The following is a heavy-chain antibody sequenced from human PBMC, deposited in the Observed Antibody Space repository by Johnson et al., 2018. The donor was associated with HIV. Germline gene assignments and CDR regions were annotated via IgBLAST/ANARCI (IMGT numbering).Heavy chain of an antibody. Sequence: VQLVESGGGLVQPGGSLRLSCAASGFIFNTAAMHWVRQAPGKGLEYVASISFKGDTAYYARSVQDRFTISRDNSKNTVYLQMDSLRAEDIAIYYCARGYCSGGICYPNDAFGIWGQGTMVTVSS. D-gene: IGHD2-15*01. CDR1: GFIFNTAA. J-gene: IGHJ3*02. CDR3: ARGYCSGGICYPNDAFGI. V-gene: IGHV3-64*01. CDR2: ISFKGDTA.